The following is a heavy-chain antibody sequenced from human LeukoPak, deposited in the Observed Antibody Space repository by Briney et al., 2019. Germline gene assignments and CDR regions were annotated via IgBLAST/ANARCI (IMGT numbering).Heavy chain of an antibody. CDR1: GYTFTGYY. D-gene: IGHD3-22*01. J-gene: IGHJ3*02. Sequence: ASVKVSCKASGYTFTGYYLHWVRQAPGQGLEWMGWINPNSGGTNYAQKFQGRVTMTRDTPISTAYMELSRLRSDDTAVYYCARYHSSKGDAFDIWGQGSMVTVSS. CDR3: ARYHSSKGDAFDI. CDR2: INPNSGGT. V-gene: IGHV1-2*02.